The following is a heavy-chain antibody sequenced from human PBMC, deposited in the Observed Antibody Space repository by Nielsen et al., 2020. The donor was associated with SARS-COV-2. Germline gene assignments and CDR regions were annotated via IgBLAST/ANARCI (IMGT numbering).Heavy chain of an antibody. Sequence: GESLKISCKASGFSFTNYRISWVRQMPGKGLEWMGNIDPTDSPTNYSPSFQGHVTISADKSITTAYLQWSSLEAADSAMYYCARQPRSLICNCFDPWCQGTLVTVST. D-gene: IGHD3-10*02. CDR3: ARQPRSLICNCFDP. J-gene: IGHJ5*02. CDR2: IDPTDSPT. V-gene: IGHV5-10-1*01. CDR1: GFSFTNYR.